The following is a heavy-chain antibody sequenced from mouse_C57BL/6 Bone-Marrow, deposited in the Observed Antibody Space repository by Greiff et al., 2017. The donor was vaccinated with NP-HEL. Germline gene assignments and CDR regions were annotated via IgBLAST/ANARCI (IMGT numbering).Heavy chain of an antibody. Sequence: VQLQQPGAELVKPGASVKVSCKASGYTFTSYWMHWVKQRPGQGLEWIGRIHPSDSDTNYNQKFKGKATLTVDKSSSTAYMQLSSLTSEDSAVYYCAMGFITTVVADYFDYWGQGTTLTVSS. CDR1: GYTFTSYW. V-gene: IGHV1-74*01. CDR3: AMGFITTVVADYFDY. CDR2: IHPSDSDT. J-gene: IGHJ2*01. D-gene: IGHD1-1*01.